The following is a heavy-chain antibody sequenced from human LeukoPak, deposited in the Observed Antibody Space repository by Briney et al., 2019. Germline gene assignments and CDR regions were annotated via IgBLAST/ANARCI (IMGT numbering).Heavy chain of an antibody. Sequence: ASVKVSCKASGYTFSNYFMHWVRQAPGQGLEWMGWIDSSTGGTLYSQKFEGRVTMTRDTSINTAYMDLSRLTSDDTAIYYCAKVIEGAVAFDYWGQGTLVTVSS. CDR2: IDSSTGGT. D-gene: IGHD6-19*01. CDR1: GYTFSNYF. J-gene: IGHJ4*02. V-gene: IGHV1-2*02. CDR3: AKVIEGAVAFDY.